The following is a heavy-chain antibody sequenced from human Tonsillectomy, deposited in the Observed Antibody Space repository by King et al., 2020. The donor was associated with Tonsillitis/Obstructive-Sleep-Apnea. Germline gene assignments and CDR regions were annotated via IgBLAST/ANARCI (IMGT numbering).Heavy chain of an antibody. D-gene: IGHD3-3*01. Sequence: VQLVESGGGVVQPGRSLRLSCAASGFTFSSYGMHWVRQAPGKGLEWVAVIWYDGSNKYYADSVKGRFTISRDNSKNTLYLQMNSLRAEDTAVYYCARGGYDFWSASKDYFDYWGQGTLVTVSS. CDR1: GFTFSSYG. V-gene: IGHV3-33*01. CDR3: ARGGYDFWSASKDYFDY. CDR2: IWYDGSNK. J-gene: IGHJ4*02.